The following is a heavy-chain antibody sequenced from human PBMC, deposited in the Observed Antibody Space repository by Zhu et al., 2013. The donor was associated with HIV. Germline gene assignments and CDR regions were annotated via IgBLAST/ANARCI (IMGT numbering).Heavy chain of an antibody. V-gene: IGHV1-2*04. CDR2: INPNSGGT. J-gene: IGHJ3*02. D-gene: IGHD6-19*01. CDR1: GYTFTGYY. CDR3: ARDLSSSGWPNDAFDI. Sequence: QVQLVQSGAEVKKPGASVKVSCKASGYTFTGYYMHWVRQAPGQGLEWMGWINPNSGGTNYAQKFQGWVTMTRDTSISTAYMELSRLRSDDTAVYYCARDLSSSGWPNDAFDIWGQGTMVTVSS.